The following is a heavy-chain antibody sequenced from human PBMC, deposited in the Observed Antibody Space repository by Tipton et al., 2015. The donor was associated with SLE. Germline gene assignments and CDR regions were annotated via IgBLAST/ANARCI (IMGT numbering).Heavy chain of an antibody. J-gene: IGHJ4*02. Sequence: TLSLTCTVSGGSISSGSYYWSWIRQPAGKGLEWIGDIYTSGSTNYNPSLKSRVTISVDTSKNQFSLKLSSVTAADTAVYYCARSRKGSYSSGFDYWGQGTLVTVSS. CDR3: ARSRKGSYSSGFDY. V-gene: IGHV4-61*09. CDR1: GGSISSGSYY. CDR2: IYTSGST. D-gene: IGHD6-25*01.